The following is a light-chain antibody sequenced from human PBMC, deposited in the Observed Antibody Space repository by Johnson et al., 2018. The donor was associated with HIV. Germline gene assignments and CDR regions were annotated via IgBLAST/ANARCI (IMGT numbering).Light chain of an antibody. J-gene: IGLJ1*01. CDR1: SSNIGNNY. CDR2: DNS. Sequence: QSVLTQPPSVSAAPGQKVTISCSGSSSNIGNNYVSWYQQLPGTAPRLLIYDNSNRPSGIPDRFSGSKYGTSATLAITGLQTGDEADYYCGTWDSSLSAYVFETGTKVTVL. V-gene: IGLV1-51*01. CDR3: GTWDSSLSAYV.